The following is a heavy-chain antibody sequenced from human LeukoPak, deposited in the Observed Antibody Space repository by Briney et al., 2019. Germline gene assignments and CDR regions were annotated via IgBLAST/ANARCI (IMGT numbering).Heavy chain of an antibody. CDR3: AGGGSSDY. Sequence: SETLSLTCTVSGGSISSSSYYWGWIRQPPGKGLEWIGSIYYSGSTYYNPSLKSRVTISVDTSKNQFSLKLSSVTAADTAVYYCAGGGSSDYWGQGTLVTVSS. CDR2: IYYSGST. D-gene: IGHD1-26*01. V-gene: IGHV4-39*07. J-gene: IGHJ4*02. CDR1: GGSISSSSYY.